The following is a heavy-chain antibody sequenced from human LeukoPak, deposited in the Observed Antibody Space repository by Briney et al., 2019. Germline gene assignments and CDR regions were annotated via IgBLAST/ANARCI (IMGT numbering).Heavy chain of an antibody. CDR3: ARYFTAVAPTLRLDY. CDR1: GFTFSSYW. V-gene: IGHV3-7*03. CDR2: IMQDGSQK. J-gene: IGHJ4*02. Sequence: PGGSLRLSCAASGFTFSSYWMSWVRQAPGKGLEWVATIMQDGSQKYYVDSVKGRFTISRDNAKSSLYLQMNSLRVEDTAVFYCARYFTAVAPTLRLDYWGQGTLVTVSS. D-gene: IGHD6-19*01.